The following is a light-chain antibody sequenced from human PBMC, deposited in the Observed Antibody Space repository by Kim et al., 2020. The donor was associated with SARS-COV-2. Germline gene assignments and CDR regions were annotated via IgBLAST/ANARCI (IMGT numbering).Light chain of an antibody. CDR3: QAWDSSTAV. Sequence: SVSPGQTASITCSGDNLGHKYASWYQQKPGQSPVLVIYQDKKRPSGIPDRFSGSNSGSTATLTISGAQTMDEADFYCQAWDSSTAVFGGGTKLTVL. CDR1: NLGHKY. J-gene: IGLJ2*01. V-gene: IGLV3-1*01. CDR2: QDK.